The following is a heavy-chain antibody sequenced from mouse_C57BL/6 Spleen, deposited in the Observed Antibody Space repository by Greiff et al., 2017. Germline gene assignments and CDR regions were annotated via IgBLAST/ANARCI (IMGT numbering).Heavy chain of an antibody. J-gene: IGHJ2*01. D-gene: IGHD2-12*01. CDR3: ARPLYDKGPFDY. CDR2: INPNNGGT. Sequence: EVQLQQSGPELVKPGASVKISCKASGYTFTDYYMNWVKQSHGKSLEWIGDINPNNGGTSYNQKFKGKATLTVDKSSSTAYMELRSLTSEDSAVXYCARPLYDKGPFDYWGQGTTLTVSS. CDR1: GYTFTDYY. V-gene: IGHV1-26*01.